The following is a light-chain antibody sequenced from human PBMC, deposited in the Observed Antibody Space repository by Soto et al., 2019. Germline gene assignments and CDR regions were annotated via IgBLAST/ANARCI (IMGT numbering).Light chain of an antibody. CDR2: EVS. J-gene: IGLJ2*01. CDR3: SSYTSSSTYVA. Sequence: QSALTQPASVSGSPGQSITISCTGTSSDVGGYDYVSWYQRHPGKAPKLMIYEVSNRPSGVSNRFSGSKSGNTASLTISGLQAEDEADYYCSSYTSSSTYVAFGGGTKVTVL. V-gene: IGLV2-14*01. CDR1: SSDVGGYDY.